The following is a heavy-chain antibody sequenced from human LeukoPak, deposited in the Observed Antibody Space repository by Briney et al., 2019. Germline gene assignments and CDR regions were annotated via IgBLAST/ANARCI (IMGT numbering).Heavy chain of an antibody. Sequence: ASVKLSCKTSGNTFSSNIINWVRHAPGQRLDWMGWINAGNGNTKYSEKFQGRVTITRDTSASTVYMELSSLRSEDTAVYYCARERPTTTAFHVWGQGTMVTVSP. CDR1: GNTFSSNI. CDR3: ARERPTTTAFHV. CDR2: INAGNGNT. D-gene: IGHD1-14*01. J-gene: IGHJ3*01. V-gene: IGHV1-3*01.